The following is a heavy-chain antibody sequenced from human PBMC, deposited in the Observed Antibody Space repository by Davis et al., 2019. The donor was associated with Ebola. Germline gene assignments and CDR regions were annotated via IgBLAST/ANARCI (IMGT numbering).Heavy chain of an antibody. J-gene: IGHJ5*02. CDR3: AREWDIVVVPAAPVFDL. V-gene: IGHV4-4*02. D-gene: IGHD2-2*01. CDR1: GGSISSSNW. Sequence: MPSETLSLTCAVSGGSISSSNWWSWVRQPPGKGLEWIGEIYHRGSTNYNPSLKSRVTISVDKSRNQFSLRLNSVTAAETAVYYCAREWDIVVVPAAPVFDLWGQGTLVTVSS. CDR2: IYHRGST.